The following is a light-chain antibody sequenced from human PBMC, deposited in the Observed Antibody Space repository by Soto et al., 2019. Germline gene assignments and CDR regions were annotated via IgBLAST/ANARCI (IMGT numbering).Light chain of an antibody. CDR1: QNVRSY. CDR2: DAI. V-gene: IGKV3-11*01. CDR3: QQRTNWPTST. J-gene: IGKJ5*01. Sequence: EIVLTQSPAPLSLSPGERATLSCRASQNVRSYLAWYQQKPGQAPRLLIHDAISRATGIPARFSGSGSGTDFTLTISSLEPEDFAVYYCQQRTNWPTSTFGQGTRLEIK.